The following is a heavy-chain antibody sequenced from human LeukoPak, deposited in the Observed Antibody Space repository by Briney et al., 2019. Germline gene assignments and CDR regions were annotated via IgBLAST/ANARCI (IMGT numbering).Heavy chain of an antibody. CDR1: GDSVSSNSVT. J-gene: IGHJ4*02. CDR2: TYYRSKWYN. Sequence: SQTLSLTCALSGDSVSSNSVTWNWIRLSPSRGLEWLERTYYRSKWYNDYAPSVKSRITINPDTSKNQFSLQLNSVTPEDTAVYYCAGSNYGYYVYWGQGTLVTVSS. CDR3: AGSNYGYYVY. V-gene: IGHV6-1*01. D-gene: IGHD4-17*01.